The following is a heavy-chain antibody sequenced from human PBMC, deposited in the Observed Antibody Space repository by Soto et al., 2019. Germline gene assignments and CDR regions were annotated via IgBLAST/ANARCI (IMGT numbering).Heavy chain of an antibody. CDR2: IIPIFGTA. J-gene: IGHJ6*02. V-gene: IGHV1-69*01. Sequence: QVQLVQSGAEVKKPGSSVKVSCKASGGTFSSYAISWVRQAPGQGLEWMGGIIPIFGTANYAQKFQGRVTITADESTSTADLELSSLRSEDTAVDYCARSSGSYGPRNYGMDVWGQGTTVTVSS. CDR3: ARSSGSYGPRNYGMDV. D-gene: IGHD3-10*01. CDR1: GGTFSSYA.